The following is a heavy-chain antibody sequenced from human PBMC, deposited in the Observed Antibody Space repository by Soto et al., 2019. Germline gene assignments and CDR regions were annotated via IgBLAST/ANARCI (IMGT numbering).Heavy chain of an antibody. Sequence: QVQLQESGPGLVKPSETLSLTCTVSGGSISSYYWSWIRQHPGKGLEWIGYIYYSGSTYYNPSLKSRVTMSIDTSKSQFSMRLSSVTAADTAVYYCVRDFGSFGDFFLWGQGTLVTVSS. D-gene: IGHD3-10*01. CDR1: GGSISSYY. J-gene: IGHJ4*02. CDR3: VRDFGSFGDFFL. CDR2: IYYSGST. V-gene: IGHV4-59*01.